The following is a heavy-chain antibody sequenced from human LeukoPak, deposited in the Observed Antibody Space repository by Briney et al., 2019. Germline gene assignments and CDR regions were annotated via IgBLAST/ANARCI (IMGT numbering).Heavy chain of an antibody. CDR3: ARSPYTSGWYDVGY. V-gene: IGHV3-23*01. CDR2: ISGSGGST. D-gene: IGHD6-19*01. CDR1: GFTFDDYA. J-gene: IGHJ4*02. Sequence: GGSLRLSCAASGFTFDDYAMHWVRQAPGKGLEWVSAISGSGGSTYYADSVKGRFTISRDNSKNTLYLQMNSLRAEDTAVYYCARSPYTSGWYDVGYWGQGTLVTVSS.